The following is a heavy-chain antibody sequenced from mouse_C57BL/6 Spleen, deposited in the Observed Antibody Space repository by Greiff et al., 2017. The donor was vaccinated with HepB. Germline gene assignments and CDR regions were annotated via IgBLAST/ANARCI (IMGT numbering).Heavy chain of an antibody. CDR1: GYAFTNYL. CDR3: ASLYDYDDAMDY. Sequence: QVQLQQSGAELVRPGTSVKVSCKASGYAFTNYLIEWVKQRPGQGLEWIGVINTGSGGTNYNEKFKGKATLTADKSSSTAYMQLSSLTSEDSAVYFCASLYDYDDAMDYWGQGTSVTVSS. J-gene: IGHJ4*01. D-gene: IGHD2-4*01. CDR2: INTGSGGT. V-gene: IGHV1-54*01.